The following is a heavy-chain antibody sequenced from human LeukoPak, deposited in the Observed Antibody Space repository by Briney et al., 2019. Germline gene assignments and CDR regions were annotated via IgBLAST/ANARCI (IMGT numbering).Heavy chain of an antibody. Sequence: ASVKVSCKASGYTFTGTGFYIHWVRQSPGQGLEWMGWMNPQSGNTEYSQKFEGRVTMTRDTSAATSYMELSGLGSADTATYYCARLRGNNKYAHFYSPLEHWGQGTLVIVSS. CDR2: MNPQSGNT. CDR3: ARLRGNNKYAHFYSPLEH. J-gene: IGHJ4*02. CDR1: GYTFTGTGFY. V-gene: IGHV1-2*02. D-gene: IGHD3-3*02.